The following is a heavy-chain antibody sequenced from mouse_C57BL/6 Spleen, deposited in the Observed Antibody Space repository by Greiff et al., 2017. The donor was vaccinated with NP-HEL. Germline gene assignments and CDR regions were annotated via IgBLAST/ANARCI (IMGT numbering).Heavy chain of an antibody. CDR2: ISYDGSN. CDR3: ARARGDGNFAWFAY. CDR1: GYSITSGYY. V-gene: IGHV3-6*01. Sequence: EVKLQESGPGLVKPSQSLSLTCSVTGYSITSGYYWNWIRQFPGNKLEWMGYISYDGSNNYNPSLKNRISITRDTSKNQFFLKLNSVTTEDTATYYCARARGDGNFAWFAYWGQGTLVTVSA. D-gene: IGHD2-1*01. J-gene: IGHJ3*01.